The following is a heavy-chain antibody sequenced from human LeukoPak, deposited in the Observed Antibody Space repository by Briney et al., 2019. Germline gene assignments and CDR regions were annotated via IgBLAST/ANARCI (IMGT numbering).Heavy chain of an antibody. J-gene: IGHJ3*02. CDR1: GFTFSTYI. Sequence: GRALRLSCAASGFTFSTYIMHWVRQAPGKGLEWVALLSPAGSNKYYADSVKGRFTISRDNSKNTLYLEMDSLRAEDTAVFYCATEKGGEAFDIWGQGTMVTVSS. V-gene: IGHV3-30*01. CDR3: ATEKGGEAFDI. CDR2: LSPAGSNK. D-gene: IGHD3-10*01.